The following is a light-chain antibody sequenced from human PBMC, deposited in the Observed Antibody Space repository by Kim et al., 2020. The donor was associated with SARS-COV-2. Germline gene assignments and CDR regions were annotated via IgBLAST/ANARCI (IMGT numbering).Light chain of an antibody. CDR3: QQLAA. CDR2: AAS. CDR1: QGISSY. V-gene: IGKV1-9*01. Sequence: SFLSASIGDRVTGTCRASQGISSYLAWYQQKPGKAPKLLIYAASTLQSGVPSRFSGSGSGTKFALTISSLQPEDFATYYCQQLAAFGQGTKVDIK. J-gene: IGKJ1*01.